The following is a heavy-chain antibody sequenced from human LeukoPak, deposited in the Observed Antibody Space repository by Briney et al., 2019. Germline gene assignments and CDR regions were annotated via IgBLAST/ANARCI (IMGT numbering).Heavy chain of an antibody. J-gene: IGHJ6*02. D-gene: IGHD2-15*01. CDR2: IIYTSGNT. V-gene: IGHV4-4*07. Sequence: SETLSLTCSVSGDSVTNNYWSWIRQPAGKGLEWIARIIYTSGNTDYNPSLRSRVTMSVDTSKNQFSLILRSVTAADTAVYYCAREDIVVVAKYFNYGMDVWGQGTTVTVSS. CDR1: GDSVTNNY. CDR3: AREDIVVVAKYFNYGMDV.